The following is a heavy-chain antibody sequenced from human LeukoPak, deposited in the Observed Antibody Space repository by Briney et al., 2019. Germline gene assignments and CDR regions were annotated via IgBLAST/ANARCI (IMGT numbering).Heavy chain of an antibody. CDR3: ARRRVYYYYYMDV. J-gene: IGHJ6*03. V-gene: IGHV4-34*01. CDR1: GGSLSGYY. CDR2: INHSEST. Sequence: PSETLSLTCAVYGGSLSGYYWSWIRQPPGKGLEWLGEINHSESTNYNPSLKSRVTISVDTSKNQFSLKLSSVTAANTAVYYCARRRVYYYYYMDVWGKGTTVTISS.